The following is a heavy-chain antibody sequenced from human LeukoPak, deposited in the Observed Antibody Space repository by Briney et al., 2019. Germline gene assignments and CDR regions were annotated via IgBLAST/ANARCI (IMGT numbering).Heavy chain of an antibody. CDR1: GFNFNTYA. V-gene: IGHV3-30*02. CDR2: IRYDGSHE. CDR3: TKARGSYYGSGSYDGTDS. J-gene: IGHJ4*02. Sequence: GGSLRLSCAASGFNFNTYAMHWVRQAPGKGLEWVAFIRYDGSHEYYTDSVKGRFTVSRDDSKDTLYLQMSSLRAEDTAVYYCTKARGSYYGSGSYDGTDSWGQGTLVTVSS. D-gene: IGHD3-10*01.